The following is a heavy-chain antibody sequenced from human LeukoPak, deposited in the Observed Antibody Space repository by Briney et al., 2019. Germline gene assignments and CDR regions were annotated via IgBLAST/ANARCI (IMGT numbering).Heavy chain of an antibody. J-gene: IGHJ4*02. V-gene: IGHV3-30-3*01. CDR1: GFTFSNYI. CDR2: ISSDGNSD. CDR3: ATGDFRC. Sequence: PGRSLTLSCAASGFTFSNYIMHWLRQAPGKGLEWVAVISSDGNSDFYAGSVKGQFTMSKDNSKLTLYLQMNDLRPEDSGVYDWATGDFRCWGQGTLVTVSS. D-gene: IGHD2-21*02.